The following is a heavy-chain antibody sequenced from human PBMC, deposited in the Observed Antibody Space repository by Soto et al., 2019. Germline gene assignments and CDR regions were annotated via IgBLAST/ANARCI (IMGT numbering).Heavy chain of an antibody. CDR3: AKHCSGSPRLWYFDY. Sequence: EVQLLESGGGLVQPGGSLRLSCAVSGFTFSSYAMSWVRQAPGKGLEWVSAISGSGGSTYYADSVKGRFTISRDNSKNTLYLQMNSLRAEDTAVYYCAKHCSGSPRLWYFDYWGQGTLVTVSS. V-gene: IGHV3-23*01. J-gene: IGHJ4*02. D-gene: IGHD3-10*02. CDR1: GFTFSSYA. CDR2: ISGSGGST.